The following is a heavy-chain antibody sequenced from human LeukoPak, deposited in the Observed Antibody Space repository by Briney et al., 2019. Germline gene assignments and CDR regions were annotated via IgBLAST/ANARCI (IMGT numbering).Heavy chain of an antibody. CDR2: IKKDGSEK. V-gene: IGHV3-7*03. Sequence: GGSLRLSCAASGFTFSNYWMHWVRQAPGKGLEWLASIKKDGSEKYYVDSVRGRFTISRDNGENSVFLEMNNLRVDDTAVYYCARVRGYFDYWGQGTRVTVSS. CDR1: GFTFSNYW. J-gene: IGHJ4*02. CDR3: ARVRGYFDY.